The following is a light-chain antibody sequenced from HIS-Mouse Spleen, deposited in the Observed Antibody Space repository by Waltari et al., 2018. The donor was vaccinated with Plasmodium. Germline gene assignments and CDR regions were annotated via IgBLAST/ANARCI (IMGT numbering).Light chain of an antibody. CDR1: NIGSKS. CDR3: QVWDSSSDHRV. Sequence: SYVLTQPPSVSVAPGQTARITCGGNNIGSKSVNWYQQKPGQAPVLVVYDDSDRPSGIPDRFSGSNSGNTATLTSSRVEAGDEADDYCQVWDSSSDHRVFGGGTKLTVL. CDR2: DDS. V-gene: IGLV3-21*02. J-gene: IGLJ3*02.